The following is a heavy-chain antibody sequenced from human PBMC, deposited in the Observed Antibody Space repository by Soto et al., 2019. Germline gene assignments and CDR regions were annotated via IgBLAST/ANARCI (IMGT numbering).Heavy chain of an antibody. V-gene: IGHV3-48*02. CDR3: ASRYYYDSSGYYYPYYY. J-gene: IGHJ4*02. CDR1: GFTFSNYN. Sequence: AGSLRLSCAASGFTFSNYNMNWVRQAPGKGLEWVSSISSSSSTIYYADSVKGRFTISRDNAKNSLYLQMNSLRDEDTAVYYCASRYYYDSSGYYYPYYYWGQGTLVTVSS. CDR2: ISSSSSTI. D-gene: IGHD3-22*01.